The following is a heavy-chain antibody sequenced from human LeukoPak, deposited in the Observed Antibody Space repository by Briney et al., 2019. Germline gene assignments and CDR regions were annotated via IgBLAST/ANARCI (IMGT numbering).Heavy chain of an antibody. CDR2: INSDGFSI. Sequence: GGSLRLSCAASGFSFSAYWMHWVRQAPGKGLVWVSRINSDGFSIAYADSVKGRFTISRDNAKNTLYLQMNSLRAEDTAVYYCARFSGYSYALNDAFDIWGQGTMVTVSS. D-gene: IGHD5-18*01. CDR3: ARFSGYSYALNDAFDI. CDR1: GFSFSAYW. J-gene: IGHJ3*02. V-gene: IGHV3-74*01.